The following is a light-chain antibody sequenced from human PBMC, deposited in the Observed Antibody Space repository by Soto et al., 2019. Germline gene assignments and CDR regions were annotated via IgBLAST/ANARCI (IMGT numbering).Light chain of an antibody. V-gene: IGKV1-5*03. CDR3: QQYDSYWT. CDR1: QSISVW. CDR2: KAS. Sequence: DIQMTQSPSTLSASVGDRVTITCRASQSISVWLAWYQQKAGKAPNLLIYKASRLESGVPSRFSGSGSETESTLTISGLQPDDFATYYCQQYDSYWTFGQGTRWIS. J-gene: IGKJ1*01.